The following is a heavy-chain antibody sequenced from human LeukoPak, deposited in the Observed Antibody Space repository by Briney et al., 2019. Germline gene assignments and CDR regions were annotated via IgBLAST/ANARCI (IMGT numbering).Heavy chain of an antibody. Sequence: PGGSLRLSCAGSGFTFSNYAMYWVRQAPGKGLENVAGIGSNGDSTYYANSVKGRFTISRDNSKNTLFLQMGSLRAEDMAVYYCARGNVVGATRPFDYRGQGTLVTVSS. D-gene: IGHD1-26*01. CDR2: IGSNGDST. CDR1: GFTFSNYA. V-gene: IGHV3-64*01. J-gene: IGHJ4*02. CDR3: ARGNVVGATRPFDY.